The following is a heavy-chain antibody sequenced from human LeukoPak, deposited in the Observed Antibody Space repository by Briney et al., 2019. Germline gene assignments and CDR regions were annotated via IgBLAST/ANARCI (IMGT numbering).Heavy chain of an antibody. CDR3: ARPCGGDCFHNWFDP. Sequence: SETLSLTCAVYGGSFSGYYWSWIRQPPGKGLEWIGEINHSGSTNYNPSLKSRVTISVDTSKNQFSLKLSSVTAADTAVYYCARPCGGDCFHNWFDPWGQGNLVAVSS. CDR2: INHSGST. CDR1: GGSFSGYY. D-gene: IGHD2-21*02. J-gene: IGHJ5*02. V-gene: IGHV4-34*01.